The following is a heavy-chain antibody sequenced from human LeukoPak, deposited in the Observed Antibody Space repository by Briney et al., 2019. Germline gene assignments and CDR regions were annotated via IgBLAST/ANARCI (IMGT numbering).Heavy chain of an antibody. V-gene: IGHV3-23*01. D-gene: IGHD3-22*01. J-gene: IGHJ4*02. CDR1: GFTFSSYA. CDR2: ISSSGGSR. CDR3: AKGSYYDSSGSFYFDY. Sequence: GSLILSCAASGFTFSSYAMRWVRQAPGKGLEWVSRISSSGGSRYYADSVKGRFTISRDNSKNTLYVQVNSLGTEDTAAYYCAKGSYYDSSGSFYFDYWGQGTLVTVSS.